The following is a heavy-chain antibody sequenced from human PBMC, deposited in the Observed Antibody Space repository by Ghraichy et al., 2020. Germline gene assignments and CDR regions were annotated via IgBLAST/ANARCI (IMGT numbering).Heavy chain of an antibody. Sequence: GGSLRLSCAASGFTFSTYGMHWVRQAPGKGLEWVAVIWYDGTNENYADSVKDRFTISRDNAKNTLYLQMNRLRADDTAVYYCARAFGYDDFWSGSSYYFDNWGQGTLVTVSS. V-gene: IGHV3-33*01. J-gene: IGHJ4*02. CDR1: GFTFSTYG. CDR2: IWYDGTNE. D-gene: IGHD3-3*01. CDR3: ARAFGYDDFWSGSSYYFDN.